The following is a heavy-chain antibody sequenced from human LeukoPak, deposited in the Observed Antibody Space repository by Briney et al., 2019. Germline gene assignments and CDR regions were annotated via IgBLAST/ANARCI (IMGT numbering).Heavy chain of an antibody. J-gene: IGHJ4*02. V-gene: IGHV3-30*04. D-gene: IGHD3-22*01. CDR2: ISYDGSNK. CDR3: AKGYYDNSGYYNY. Sequence: GRSLRLSCAASGFTFSSYAMHWVRQAPGKGLEWVAAISYDGSNKYYADSVKGRFTISRDNSKNTLYLQMNSLRAEDTAVYYCAKGYYDNSGYYNYWGQGTLVSVSS. CDR1: GFTFSSYA.